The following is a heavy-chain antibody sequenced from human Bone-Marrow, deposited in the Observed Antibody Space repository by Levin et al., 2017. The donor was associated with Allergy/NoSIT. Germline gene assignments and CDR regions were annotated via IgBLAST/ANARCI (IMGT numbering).Heavy chain of an antibody. CDR3: ARDPDGGAIDY. CDR1: GFTFSDFW. D-gene: IGHD3-16*01. Sequence: PGGSLRLSCAVSGFTFSDFWMSWLRQAPGKGLEWVANIRKDGNEKYYVDSVKGRFTISRDNAKNSVSLQMNSLRAEDTAVYYCARDPDGGAIDYWGQGTLVTVSS. J-gene: IGHJ4*02. CDR2: IRKDGNEK. V-gene: IGHV3-7*01.